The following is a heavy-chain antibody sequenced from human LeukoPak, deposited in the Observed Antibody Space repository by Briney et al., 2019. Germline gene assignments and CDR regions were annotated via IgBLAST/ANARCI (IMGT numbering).Heavy chain of an antibody. D-gene: IGHD2-15*01. CDR2: IIPIFGTA. V-gene: IGHV1-69*01. J-gene: IGHJ4*02. CDR1: GGTFSSYA. Sequence: SVKVSCKASGGTFSSYAISWVRQAPGQGLEWMGGIIPIFGTANYAQEFQGRVTITADESTSTAYMELSSLRSEDTAVYYCARSRYCSGGSCYSVYFDYWGQGTLVIVSS. CDR3: ARSRYCSGGSCYSVYFDY.